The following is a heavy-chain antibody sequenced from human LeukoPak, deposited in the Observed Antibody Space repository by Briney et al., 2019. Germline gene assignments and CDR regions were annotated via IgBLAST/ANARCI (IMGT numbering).Heavy chain of an antibody. J-gene: IGHJ4*02. CDR3: ARDFYSGSSTSFDY. CDR1: GFTVSSNY. CDR2: IYSGGST. D-gene: IGHD1-26*01. Sequence: PGGSLRLSCAASGFTVSSNYMSWVRQAPGKGLEWVSVIYSGGSTCYADSVKGRFTISRDNSKNTLYLQMNSLRAEDTAVYYCARDFYSGSSTSFDYWGQGTLVTVSS. V-gene: IGHV3-66*01.